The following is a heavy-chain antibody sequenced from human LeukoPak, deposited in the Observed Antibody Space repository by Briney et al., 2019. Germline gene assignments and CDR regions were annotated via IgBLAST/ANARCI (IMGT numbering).Heavy chain of an antibody. V-gene: IGHV4-34*01. CDR3: ARGGIVGATVNAFDI. CDR2: INHSGGT. D-gene: IGHD1-26*01. Sequence: SETLSLTCAVYGGSFSGYSWNWIRQPPVKGLEWIGEINHSGGTNYNPSLKSRVTISVDTSKKQFSLKLSSVTAADTAVYYCARGGIVGATVNAFDIWGQGTMVTVSS. J-gene: IGHJ3*02. CDR1: GGSFSGYS.